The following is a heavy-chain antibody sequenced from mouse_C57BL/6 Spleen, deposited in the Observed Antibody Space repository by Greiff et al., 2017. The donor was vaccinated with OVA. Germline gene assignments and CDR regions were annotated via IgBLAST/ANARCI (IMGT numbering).Heavy chain of an antibody. CDR2: IYPGDGDT. J-gene: IGHJ4*01. Sequence: VQLQQSGPELVKPGASVKISCKASGYAFSSSWMNWVKQRPGKGLEWIGRIYPGDGDTNYNGKFKGKATLTADKSSSTAYMQLSSLTSEDSAVYFCASITTVVARDYYAMDYWGQGTSVTVSS. D-gene: IGHD1-1*01. CDR3: ASITTVVARDYYAMDY. CDR1: GYAFSSSW. V-gene: IGHV1-82*01.